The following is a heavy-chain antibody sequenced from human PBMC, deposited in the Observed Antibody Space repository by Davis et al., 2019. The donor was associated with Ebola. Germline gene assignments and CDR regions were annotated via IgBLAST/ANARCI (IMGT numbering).Heavy chain of an antibody. Sequence: SETLSLTCTASGGSINSYYWSWIRQPPGKGLEWIGYIYYSGRTSYNPSLESRLTISVDTSKNQFSLKLTSMTIADTAVYYCAREGGNSYFDFWGQGILVTVSS. D-gene: IGHD4-23*01. CDR3: AREGGNSYFDF. V-gene: IGHV4-59*01. CDR1: GGSINSYY. J-gene: IGHJ4*02. CDR2: IYYSGRT.